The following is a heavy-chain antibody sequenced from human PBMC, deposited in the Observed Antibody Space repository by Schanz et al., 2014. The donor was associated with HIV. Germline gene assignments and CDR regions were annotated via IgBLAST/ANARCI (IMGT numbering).Heavy chain of an antibody. CDR3: AGRGKYCSGDSCYGLDY. J-gene: IGHJ4*02. CDR1: GGSFSGYY. V-gene: IGHV4-34*01. Sequence: QLYLQQWGSGLFKPAETLSLTCGVFGGSFSGYYWGWIRQSPEKGLEWIGEINHTGSTNYSPSLKSRVTLSVDTSKNQFSLKLNSVTTADTAVYYCAGRGKYCSGDSCYGLDYWGQGTLVTVSS. CDR2: INHTGST. D-gene: IGHD2-15*01.